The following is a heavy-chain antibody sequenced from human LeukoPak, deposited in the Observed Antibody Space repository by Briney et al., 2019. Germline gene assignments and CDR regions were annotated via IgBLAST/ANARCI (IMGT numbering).Heavy chain of an antibody. CDR1: GFTFSSYA. CDR2: ISSNGGST. CDR3: ARGDSSGYYLIDAFDI. Sequence: PGGSLRLSCAASGFTFSSYAMHWVRQAPGKGLEYVSAISSNGGSTYYANSVKGRLTISRDNSKNTLYLQMGSLRAEDMAVYYCARGDSSGYYLIDAFDIWGQGTMVTVSS. V-gene: IGHV3-64*01. D-gene: IGHD3-22*01. J-gene: IGHJ3*02.